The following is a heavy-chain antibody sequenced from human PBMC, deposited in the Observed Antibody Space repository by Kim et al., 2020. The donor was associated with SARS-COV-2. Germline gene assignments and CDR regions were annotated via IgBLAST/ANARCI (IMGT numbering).Heavy chain of an antibody. CDR1: GFTFSSYA. V-gene: IGHV3-64D*09. Sequence: GGSLRLSCSASGFTFSSYAMHWVRQAPGKGLEYVSAISSNGGSTYYADSVKGRFTISRDNSKNTLYLQMSSLRAEDTAVYYCVKDKGYCSGGSCYYYYGMDVWGQGTTVTVSS. CDR3: VKDKGYCSGGSCYYYYGMDV. J-gene: IGHJ6*02. CDR2: ISSNGGST. D-gene: IGHD2-15*01.